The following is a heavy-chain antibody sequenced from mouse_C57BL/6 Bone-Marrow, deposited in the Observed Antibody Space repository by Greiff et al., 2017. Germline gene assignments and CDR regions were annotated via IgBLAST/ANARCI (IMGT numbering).Heavy chain of an antibody. CDR3: ARNYYGSSRWFAY. CDR2: IYPGDGDT. CDR1: GYAFSSYW. Sequence: VKLMESGAELVKPGASVKISCKASGYAFSSYWMNWVKQRPGKGLEWIGQIYPGDGDTNYNGKFKGKATLTADKSSSTAYMQLSSLTSEDSAVYFCARNYYGSSRWFAYWGQGTLVTVSA. J-gene: IGHJ3*01. D-gene: IGHD1-1*01. V-gene: IGHV1-80*01.